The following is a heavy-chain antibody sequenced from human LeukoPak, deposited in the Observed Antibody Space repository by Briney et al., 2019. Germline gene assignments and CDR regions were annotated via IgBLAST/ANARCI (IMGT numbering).Heavy chain of an antibody. Sequence: SETLSLTCTVSGGSISSYYWSWIRQPPGKGLEWIGYIYYSGTNYNPSLKSRVTISVDTSKNQFSLKLSSVTAADTAVYYCARHPSTVVTPSWFDPWGQGTLVTVSS. CDR1: GGSISSYY. CDR2: IYYSGT. V-gene: IGHV4-59*08. CDR3: ARHPSTVVTPSWFDP. J-gene: IGHJ5*02. D-gene: IGHD4-23*01.